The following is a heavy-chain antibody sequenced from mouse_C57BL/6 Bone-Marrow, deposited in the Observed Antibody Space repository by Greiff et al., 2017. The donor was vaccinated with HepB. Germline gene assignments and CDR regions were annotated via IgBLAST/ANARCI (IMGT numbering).Heavy chain of an antibody. V-gene: IGHV5-4*01. CDR2: ISDGGSYT. CDR3: ARDLTTVGGYFDV. CDR1: GFTFSSYA. D-gene: IGHD1-1*01. J-gene: IGHJ1*03. Sequence: EVKLVESGGGLVKPGGSLKLSCAASGFTFSSYAMSWVRQTPEKRLEWVATISDGGSYTYYPDNVKGRFTISRDNAKNNLYLQMGHLKSEDTAMYYCARDLTTVGGYFDVWGTGTTVTVSS.